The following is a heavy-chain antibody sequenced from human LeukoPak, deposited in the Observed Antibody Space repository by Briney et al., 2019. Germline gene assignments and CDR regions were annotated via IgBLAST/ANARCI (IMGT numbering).Heavy chain of an antibody. CDR3: ARDGYGGGLWLQV. J-gene: IGHJ4*02. CDR2: ITRSNDYI. CDR1: GFTFSISS. V-gene: IGHV3-21*01. Sequence: GGSLRLSCVASGFTFSISSMSWVRQAPGKGLEWVSSITRSNDYIYYTDPVKGRFTISRDNAKNSLYLQMDSLRVEDTAVYYCARDGYGGGLWLQVWGQGTLVTVSS. D-gene: IGHD2-21*01.